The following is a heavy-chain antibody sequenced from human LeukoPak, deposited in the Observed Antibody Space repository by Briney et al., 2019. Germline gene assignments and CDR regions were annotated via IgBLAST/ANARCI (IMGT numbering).Heavy chain of an antibody. V-gene: IGHV3-74*01. Sequence: PGGSLRLSCVASGFTFSNYWMHWVRQAPGKGLVWVSRSSCDGSSTVYADSVEGRFTISRDNAKNTLYLEMNSLRVEDTAVYYCARDGDSTVDFDYWGQGTLVTVSS. CDR3: ARDGDSTVDFDY. CDR1: GFTFSNYW. CDR2: SSCDGSST. J-gene: IGHJ4*02. D-gene: IGHD4-23*01.